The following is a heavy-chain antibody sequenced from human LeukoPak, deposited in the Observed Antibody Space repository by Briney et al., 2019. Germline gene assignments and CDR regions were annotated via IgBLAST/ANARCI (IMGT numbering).Heavy chain of an antibody. D-gene: IGHD2-2*01. Sequence: GGSLRPSCAASGFSFSSYWMSWVRQAPGKGLEWVANIKQDGSEQNYVDSVKGRFTISRDNTKNSLYLQMNSLRAEDTAVYYCASTNSLDYWGQGTLVTVSS. V-gene: IGHV3-7*01. CDR1: GFSFSSYW. CDR2: IKQDGSEQ. J-gene: IGHJ4*02. CDR3: ASTNSLDY.